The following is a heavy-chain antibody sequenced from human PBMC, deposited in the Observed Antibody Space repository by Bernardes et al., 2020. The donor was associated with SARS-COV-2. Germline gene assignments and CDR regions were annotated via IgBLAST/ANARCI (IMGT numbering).Heavy chain of an antibody. CDR2: IYTDDNT. CDR3: ATSTLYCTGGTCYSSPLYFFDY. CDR1: GFTFSSYW. Sequence: GSLRLPCAASGFTFSSYWMSWVRQTPGKGLEWVSVIYTDDNTYYADSVKGRFTISRDISKNTLYLQMNSLRAEDTAVYYCATSTLYCTGGTCYSSPLYFFDYWGQGTLVTVSS. V-gene: IGHV3-53*01. J-gene: IGHJ4*02. D-gene: IGHD2-15*01.